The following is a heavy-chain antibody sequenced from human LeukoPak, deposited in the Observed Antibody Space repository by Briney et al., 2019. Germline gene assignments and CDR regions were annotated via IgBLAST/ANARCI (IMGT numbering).Heavy chain of an antibody. CDR3: AHTRLTRGFDP. Sequence: SGPTLVHPTQPLTLTCTFSGFSLSTSGVGVGWIRQPPEKALEWLALIYWNDDKRYSPSLKSRLTITKDTSKNQVVLTMTNMDPVDTATYYCAHTRLTRGFDPWGQGTLVTVSS. D-gene: IGHD3-16*01. CDR1: GFSLSTSGVG. J-gene: IGHJ5*02. V-gene: IGHV2-5*01. CDR2: IYWNDDK.